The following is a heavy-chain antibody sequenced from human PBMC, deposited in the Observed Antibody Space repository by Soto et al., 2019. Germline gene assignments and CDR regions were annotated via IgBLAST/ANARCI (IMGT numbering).Heavy chain of an antibody. Sequence: RASVKVSCKASGGTFSSYAISWVRQAPGQGLEWMGGIIPIFGTANYAQKFQGRVTITADESTSTAYMELSSLRSEDTAVYYCARDLLYDCSSTSCYRSYYYGMDVWGQGTTVTVSS. J-gene: IGHJ6*02. CDR1: GGTFSSYA. CDR3: ARDLLYDCSSTSCYRSYYYGMDV. CDR2: IIPIFGTA. V-gene: IGHV1-69*13. D-gene: IGHD2-2*02.